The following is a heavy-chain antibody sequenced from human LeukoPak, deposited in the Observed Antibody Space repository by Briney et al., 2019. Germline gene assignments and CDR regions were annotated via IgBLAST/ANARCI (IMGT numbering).Heavy chain of an antibody. Sequence: GGSLRLSCSASGFTFSSYAMHWVRQAPGKGLEYVSAISSNGGSTYYADSVKGRFTISRDNSKNTLYLQMSSLRAEDTAVYYCVKGCYGSGSLSNYNWFDPWGQGTLVTVSS. CDR2: ISSNGGST. J-gene: IGHJ5*02. CDR1: GFTFSSYA. CDR3: VKGCYGSGSLSNYNWFDP. D-gene: IGHD3-10*01. V-gene: IGHV3-64D*09.